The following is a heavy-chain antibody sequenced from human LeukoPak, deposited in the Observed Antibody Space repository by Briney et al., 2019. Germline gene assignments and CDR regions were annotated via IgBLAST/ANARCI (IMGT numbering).Heavy chain of an antibody. Sequence: GASVTVSCKASGYTFTSYYMHWVRQAPRQGRAWMGIINPSGGSTSYAQNFQGRVTMTRDTSTSTVYMELSSLRSEDTAVYYCARMYYYDSSGYFDYWGQGTLVTVSS. CDR2: INPSGGST. CDR1: GYTFTSYY. CDR3: ARMYYYDSSGYFDY. V-gene: IGHV1-46*01. D-gene: IGHD3-22*01. J-gene: IGHJ4*02.